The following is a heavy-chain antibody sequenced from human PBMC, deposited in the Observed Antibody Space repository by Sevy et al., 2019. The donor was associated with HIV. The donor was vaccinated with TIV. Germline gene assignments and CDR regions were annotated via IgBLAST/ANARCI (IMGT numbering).Heavy chain of an antibody. CDR2: FDPEDGET. V-gene: IGHV1-24*01. Sequence: ASVKVSCKVSGYTLTEVSMHWVRHCPGKGLEWMGRFDPEDGETIYAQKFQGRITMTEDTSTDTAYMELRSLRSEDTAVYHCATAREYYSDSSGYLDYWRQGTLVTVSS. J-gene: IGHJ4*02. CDR3: ATAREYYSDSSGYLDY. D-gene: IGHD3-22*01. CDR1: GYTLTEVS.